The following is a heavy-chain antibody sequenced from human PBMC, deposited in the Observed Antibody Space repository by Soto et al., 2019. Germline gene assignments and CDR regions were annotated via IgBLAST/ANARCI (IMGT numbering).Heavy chain of an antibody. J-gene: IGHJ6*02. D-gene: IGHD2-8*01. Sequence: ASVKVSCKASGYSFTDYHIHWVRQAPGQGLEWLGRINPKSGGTSTAQKFQGWVAMTTDTSISTASMELTRLTSDDTAIYYCARGDSTDCSNGVCSFFYNHDMDVWGQGTTVTVSS. CDR2: INPKSGGT. V-gene: IGHV1-2*04. CDR3: ARGDSTDCSNGVCSFFYNHDMDV. CDR1: GYSFTDYH.